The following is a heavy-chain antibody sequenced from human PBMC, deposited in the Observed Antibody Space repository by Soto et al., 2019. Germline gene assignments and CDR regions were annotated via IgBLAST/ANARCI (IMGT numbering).Heavy chain of an antibody. CDR1: GFTFSSYA. V-gene: IGHV3-23*01. CDR2: ISGDGGST. D-gene: IGHD6-13*01. J-gene: IGHJ6*02. CDR3: AKTRDTSSSPYYYYYYGMDV. Sequence: GGSLRLSCAASGFTFSSYAMSWVRQAPGKGLEWVSAISGDGGSTYYADSVKGRFTISRDNSKNTLYPQMNNLRAEDTAVYYCAKTRDTSSSPYYYYYYGMDVWDQGTTVTVSS.